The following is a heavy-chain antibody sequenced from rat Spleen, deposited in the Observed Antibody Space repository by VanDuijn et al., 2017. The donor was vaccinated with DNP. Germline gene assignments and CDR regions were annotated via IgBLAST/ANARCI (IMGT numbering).Heavy chain of an antibody. CDR3: PILGERLFVY. Sequence: EVKLVESGGGLVQPGRSLKLSCAASGFTFSDYDMAWVRQAPTKGLECVAYISYDGDSTYYGDSVKGRFTISRDNAKNTQYLQMDSLRSDDTATYYWPILGERLFVYWGQGTLVTVSS. CDR1: GFTFSDYD. J-gene: IGHJ3*01. V-gene: IGHV5-20*01. D-gene: IGHD4-2*01. CDR2: ISYDGDST.